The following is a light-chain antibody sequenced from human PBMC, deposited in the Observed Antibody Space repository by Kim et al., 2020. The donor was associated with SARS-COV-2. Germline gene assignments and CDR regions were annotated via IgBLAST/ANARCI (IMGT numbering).Light chain of an antibody. V-gene: IGKV1-27*01. J-gene: IGKJ1*01. CDR1: QVINNY. CDR2: GAS. Sequence: GDRVTITCRASQVINNYLAWYQQKPGKAPTVLIYGASTVQSGVPSRFSGSGSGTDFTLTISRLQPEDVGTYYCQKYDRAPWTFGHGTKVDIK. CDR3: QKYDRAPWT.